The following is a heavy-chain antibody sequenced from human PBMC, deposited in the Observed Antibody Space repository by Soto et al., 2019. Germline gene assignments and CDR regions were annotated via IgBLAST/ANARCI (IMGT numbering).Heavy chain of an antibody. CDR3: AGVLKYQVPGNWFEP. D-gene: IGHD2-2*01. CDR2: IYYRGST. CDR1: GGSIRSGGYY. V-gene: IGHV4-30-4*01. J-gene: IGHJ5*02. Sequence: SLTFTFSGGSIRSGGYYWSWIRPPPGKGLEWIGDIYYRGSTYYNPSLKSRGTISVDTSKNQFSFKLSSVTAADTAVYYFAGVLKYQVPGNWFEPWGQGTRVTVSS.